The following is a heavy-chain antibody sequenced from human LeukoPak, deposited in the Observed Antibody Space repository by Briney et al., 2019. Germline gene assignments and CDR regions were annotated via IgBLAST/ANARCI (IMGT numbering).Heavy chain of an antibody. Sequence: PGGSLRLSCAASGFTFSSYSMNWVRQAPGKGLEWISYISTSSSTMYYAHSVKGRFTISRDNAQSSLYLQMNSLSAEDTAVYYCARDFNMAIYYFDYWGQGTLVTVSS. CDR3: ARDFNMAIYYFDY. J-gene: IGHJ4*02. D-gene: IGHD2/OR15-2a*01. CDR2: ISTSSSTM. CDR1: GFTFSSYS. V-gene: IGHV3-48*04.